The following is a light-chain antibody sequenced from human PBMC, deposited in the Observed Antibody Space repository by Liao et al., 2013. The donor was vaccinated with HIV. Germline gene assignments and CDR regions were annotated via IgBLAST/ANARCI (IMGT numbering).Light chain of an antibody. V-gene: IGLV3-21*01. J-gene: IGLJ1*01. CDR1: NIGSKT. CDR2: YDS. Sequence: SYVLTQPPSVSVAPGKTARLTCGGNNIGSKTVHWYQKKPGQSPVLVITYDSDRPSVIPERFSGSNSGNTATLSISRVEAGDEADYYCQVWDSNSDHPYVFGTGTKVTVL. CDR3: QVWDSNSDHPYV.